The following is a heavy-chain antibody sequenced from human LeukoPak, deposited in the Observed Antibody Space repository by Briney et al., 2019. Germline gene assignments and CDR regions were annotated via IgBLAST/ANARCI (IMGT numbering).Heavy chain of an antibody. CDR3: ARDRYSSSWYLFGY. CDR2: ISAYNGNT. CDR1: GYTFTSYG. D-gene: IGHD6-13*01. V-gene: IGHV1-18*01. Sequence: ASVKVSCKASGYTFTSYGISWVRQAPGQGLEWMGWISAYNGNTNYAQKLQGRVTMTTDTSTSTAYMELRSLRSDDTAVYYCARDRYSSSWYLFGYWGQGTLVTVSS. J-gene: IGHJ4*02.